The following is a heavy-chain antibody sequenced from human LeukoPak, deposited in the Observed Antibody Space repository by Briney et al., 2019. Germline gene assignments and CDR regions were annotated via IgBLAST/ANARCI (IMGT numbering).Heavy chain of an antibody. CDR3: AEDAPGYFDY. CDR2: IVFDGTNE. J-gene: IGHJ4*02. Sequence: GGSLRLSCAASGFTFSIYGIHWVRQAPGKGLEWVAVIVFDGTNEYYADSVKGRFTISRDNSKNTLYLQMNNLRAEDTAVYYCAEDAPGYFDYWGQGTLVTVSS. CDR1: GFTFSIYG. V-gene: IGHV3-30*18.